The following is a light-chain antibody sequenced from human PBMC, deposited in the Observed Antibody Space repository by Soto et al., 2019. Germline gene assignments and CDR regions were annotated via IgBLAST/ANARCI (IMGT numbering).Light chain of an antibody. Sequence: EIVLTQSPGTLSLSPGERATLSCRASQIVSSSYLAWYQQKPGQAPRLLIYGASSRATGIPDRFTGGGAGTGFTLTISRLEPEDFAVYYCQQFGSSVTFGQGTRLEIK. J-gene: IGKJ5*01. CDR2: GAS. CDR3: QQFGSSVT. CDR1: QIVSSSY. V-gene: IGKV3-20*01.